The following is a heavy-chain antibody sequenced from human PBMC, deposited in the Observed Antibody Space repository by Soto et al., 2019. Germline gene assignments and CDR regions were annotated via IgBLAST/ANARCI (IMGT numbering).Heavy chain of an antibody. J-gene: IGHJ4*02. CDR3: ARDLRTVTTKAGGIKGY. Sequence: GASVKVSCKXSGYTFTSYGISWVRQAPGQGLEWMGWISAYNGNTNYAQKLQGRVTMTTDTSTSTAYVGLRSLRSDDTAVYYCARDLRTVTTKAGGIKGYWGQGTLVTVSS. CDR1: GYTFTSYG. CDR2: ISAYNGNT. D-gene: IGHD4-17*01. V-gene: IGHV1-18*04.